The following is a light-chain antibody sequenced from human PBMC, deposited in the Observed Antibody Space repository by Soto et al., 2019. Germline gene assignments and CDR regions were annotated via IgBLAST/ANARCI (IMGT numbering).Light chain of an antibody. V-gene: IGKV4-1*01. CDR1: QSVLYSSNNKNY. Sequence: DIVMTQSPDSLAVSLGERATINCKSSQSVLYSSNNKNYLAWYQQKPGQPPKLLIVWASTRESGVPDRFSGSGSGTDFTLTISSLQAEDVAVYYCQQYYSTPQLTFGGGTKVEIK. CDR3: QQYYSTPQLT. CDR2: WAS. J-gene: IGKJ4*01.